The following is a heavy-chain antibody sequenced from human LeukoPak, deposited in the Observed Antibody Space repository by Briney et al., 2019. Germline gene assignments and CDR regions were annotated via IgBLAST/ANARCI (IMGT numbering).Heavy chain of an antibody. CDR2: FDPEDGET. CDR3: ATDLYQWELPSGFDP. CDR1: GYTLTELS. V-gene: IGHV1-24*01. J-gene: IGHJ5*02. D-gene: IGHD1-26*01. Sequence: GASVKVSCKVSGYTLTELSMHWVRQAPGKGLEWMGGFDPEDGETIYAQKFQGRVTMTEDTSTDTAYMELSSLRSEDTAVYYCATDLYQWELPSGFDPWGQGTLVTVTS.